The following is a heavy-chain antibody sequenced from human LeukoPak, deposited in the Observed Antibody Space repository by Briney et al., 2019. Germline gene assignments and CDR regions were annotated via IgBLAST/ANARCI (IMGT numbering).Heavy chain of an antibody. CDR3: ARAPRGYSYGTFDY. CDR1: GYTFTGYY. V-gene: IGHV1-2*04. CDR2: INPNSGST. D-gene: IGHD5-18*01. Sequence: ASVKVSCKASGYTFTGYYMHWVRQAPGQGLEWMGWINPNSGSTNYAQKFQGWVTMTRDTSISTAYMELSRLRSDDTAVYYCARAPRGYSYGTFDYWGQGTLVTASS. J-gene: IGHJ4*02.